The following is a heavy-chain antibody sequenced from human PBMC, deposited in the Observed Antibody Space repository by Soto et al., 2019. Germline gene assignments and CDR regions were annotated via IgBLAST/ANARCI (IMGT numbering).Heavy chain of an antibody. D-gene: IGHD3-10*01. V-gene: IGHV1-69*13. J-gene: IGHJ5*02. Sequence: ASVKVSCKASGGTFSSYAISWVRQAPGQGLEWMGGIIPIFGTANYAQKFQGRVTITADESTSTAYMELSSLRSEDTAVYYCARGIWFGELGNWFDPWGQGTLVTVSS. CDR2: IIPIFGTA. CDR3: ARGIWFGELGNWFDP. CDR1: GGTFSSYA.